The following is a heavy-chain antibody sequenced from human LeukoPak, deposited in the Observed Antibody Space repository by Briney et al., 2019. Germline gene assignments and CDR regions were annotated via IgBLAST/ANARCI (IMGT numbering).Heavy chain of an antibody. CDR3: ARNYGSGTIKGNYGMDV. CDR2: ISSSGSTI. J-gene: IGHJ6*02. Sequence: GGSLRLSCAASGFTFSSYEMNWVRQAPGKGLEWVSYISSSGSTIYYADSVKGRFTISRDNAKNSLYLQMNSLRAEDTAVYYCARNYGSGTIKGNYGMDVWGQGTTVTVSS. CDR1: GFTFSSYE. D-gene: IGHD3-10*01. V-gene: IGHV3-48*03.